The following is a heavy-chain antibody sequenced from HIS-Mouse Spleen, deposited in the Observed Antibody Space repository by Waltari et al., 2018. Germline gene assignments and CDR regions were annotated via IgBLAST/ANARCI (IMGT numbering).Heavy chain of an antibody. Sequence: EVQLVESGGGLVQPGGSLRLSCAASGFTFSSYWMSWVRQAPGKGLEWVANIKQDGSEKYYVESVKGRFTISRDNAKNSLYLQMNSLRAEDTAVYYCAREPHYGGNSHFDYWGQGTLVTVSS. D-gene: IGHD4-17*01. CDR2: IKQDGSEK. V-gene: IGHV3-7*01. CDR1: GFTFSSYW. CDR3: AREPHYGGNSHFDY. J-gene: IGHJ4*02.